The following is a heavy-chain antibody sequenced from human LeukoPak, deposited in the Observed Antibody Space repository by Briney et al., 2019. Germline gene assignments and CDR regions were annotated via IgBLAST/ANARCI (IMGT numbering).Heavy chain of an antibody. J-gene: IGHJ3*02. CDR1: GFTFSSYS. D-gene: IGHD3-22*01. CDR2: ISSSSSYI. Sequence: PGGSLRLSCAASGFTFSSYSMNWVRQAPGKGLEWVSSISSSSSYIYYADSVKGRFTISRDNAKNSLYLQMNSLRAEDTAVYYCAREKYYYDSSGYYGRADAFDIWGQGTMVTVSS. CDR3: AREKYYYDSSGYYGRADAFDI. V-gene: IGHV3-21*01.